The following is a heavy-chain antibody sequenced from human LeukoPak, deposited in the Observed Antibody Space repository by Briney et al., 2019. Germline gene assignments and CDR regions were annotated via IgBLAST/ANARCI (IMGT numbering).Heavy chain of an antibody. CDR3: ARELLSSLDSRLNADY. V-gene: IGHV3-66*03. Sequence: PGGSLRLSCTVSGFTVSSNSMSWVRQAPGKGLEWVSFIYSDNTHYSDSVKGRFTISRDNSKNTLYLQMNSLRAEDTAVYYCARELLSSLDSRLNADYWGQGTLVTVSS. CDR2: IYSDNT. CDR1: GFTVSSNS. J-gene: IGHJ4*02. D-gene: IGHD3-10*01.